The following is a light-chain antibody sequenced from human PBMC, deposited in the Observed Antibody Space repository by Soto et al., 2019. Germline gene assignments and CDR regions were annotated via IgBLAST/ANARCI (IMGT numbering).Light chain of an antibody. V-gene: IGKV3-20*01. J-gene: IGKJ1*01. CDR2: GAS. Sequence: EIVLTQSPGTLSLSPGERATLSCRASQSVGSRYLAWYQQKPGQAPRLLIYGASSRATGIPDRFSGSGSGTDFTLTISRLEPEDFAVYYSQQYDKSWTFGQGTKVEIK. CDR1: QSVGSRY. CDR3: QQYDKSWT.